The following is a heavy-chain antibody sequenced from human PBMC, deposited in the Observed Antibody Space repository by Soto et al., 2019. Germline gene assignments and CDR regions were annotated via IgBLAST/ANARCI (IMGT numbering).Heavy chain of an antibody. V-gene: IGHV3-23*01. J-gene: IGHJ4*02. D-gene: IGHD1-26*01. CDR1: GFTFPNYV. Sequence: PGGSLRLSCAASGFTFPNYVMSWVRQAPGKGLEWVSAISASGGSTYHADSVKGRFTVSRDNSKNTLYLQMSSLRAEDTAVYYCAKDFVGTKADFFDYWGQGTLVTVSS. CDR2: ISASGGST. CDR3: AKDFVGTKADFFDY.